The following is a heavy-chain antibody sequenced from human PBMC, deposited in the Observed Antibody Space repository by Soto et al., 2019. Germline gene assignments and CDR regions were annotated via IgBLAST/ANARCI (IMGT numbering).Heavy chain of an antibody. J-gene: IGHJ4*02. D-gene: IGHD6-6*01. Sequence: SETLSLTCTVSGGSISSYYWSWIRQPPGKGLEWIGYIYYSGSTNYNPSLKSRVTISVDTSKNQFSLKLSSVTAADTAVYYCTSFEYSSSYFDYWGQGTLVTVSS. CDR2: IYYSGST. CDR1: GGSISSYY. V-gene: IGHV4-59*01. CDR3: TSFEYSSSYFDY.